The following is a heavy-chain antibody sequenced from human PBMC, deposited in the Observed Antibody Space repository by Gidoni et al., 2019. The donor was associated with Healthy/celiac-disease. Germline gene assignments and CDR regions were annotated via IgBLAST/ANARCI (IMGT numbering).Heavy chain of an antibody. D-gene: IGHD2-2*01. CDR1: GFTFVDYT. CDR2: ISWDGGST. J-gene: IGHJ4*02. Sequence: EVQLVESGGVVVQPGGSLRLSCAASGFTFVDYTMHWVRQAPGKGLEWVSLISWDGGSTYYADSVKGRFTISRDNSKNSLYLQMNSLRTEDTALYYCAKEGDIVVVPAAISMYYFDYWGQGTLVTVSS. CDR3: AKEGDIVVVPAAISMYYFDY. V-gene: IGHV3-43*01.